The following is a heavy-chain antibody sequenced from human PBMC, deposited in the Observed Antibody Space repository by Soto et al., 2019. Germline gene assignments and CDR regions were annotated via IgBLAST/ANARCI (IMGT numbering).Heavy chain of an antibody. D-gene: IGHD3-16*01. V-gene: IGHV4-59*01. J-gene: IGHJ5*02. CDR2: VSQGGTESYMTEGETT. Sequence: SETLSLTCTVSGVSLDNFFWSWIRQTPGKGPEWIGYVSQGGTESYMTEGETTGYNPSLDSRATISLDLPKNQFSLTLTSVTAADTAVYYCARDRGGITVSAKPLGEWFDPWGQGTLVTVSS. CDR3: ARDRGGITVSAKPLGEWFDP. CDR1: GVSLDNFF.